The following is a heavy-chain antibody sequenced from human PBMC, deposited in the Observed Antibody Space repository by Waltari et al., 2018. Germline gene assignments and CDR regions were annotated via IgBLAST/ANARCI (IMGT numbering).Heavy chain of an antibody. Sequence: VQLVQSGAEVRTPGSSVKVSCKASGGPFGGYGISWVRLVPGKRLEWRGVIIPMFGIPDYSQKFQGRLTITADESTSKVYMELSSLTSEDTAVYYCATHKLGVSQHYYHMDVWGKGTPVTISS. CDR2: IIPMFGIP. J-gene: IGHJ6*03. V-gene: IGHV1-69*12. CDR3: ATHKLGVSQHYYHMDV. CDR1: GGPFGGYG. D-gene: IGHD7-27*01.